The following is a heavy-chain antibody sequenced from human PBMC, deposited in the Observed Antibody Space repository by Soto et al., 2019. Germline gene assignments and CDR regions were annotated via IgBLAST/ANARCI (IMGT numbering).Heavy chain of an antibody. D-gene: IGHD6-19*01. Sequence: GGSLRLSCAASGFTFSSYAMSWVRQAPGKGLEWVSAISGSGGSTYYADSVKGRFTISRDNSKNTLYLQMNSLRAEDTAVYYCAKRGYSSGWYQYYFDYWGQGTLVTVSS. CDR2: ISGSGGST. CDR1: GFTFSSYA. J-gene: IGHJ4*02. V-gene: IGHV3-23*01. CDR3: AKRGYSSGWYQYYFDY.